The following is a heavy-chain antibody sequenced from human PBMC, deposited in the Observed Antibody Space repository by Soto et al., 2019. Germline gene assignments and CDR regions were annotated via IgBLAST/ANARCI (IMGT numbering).Heavy chain of an antibody. CDR3: AKMVGTTLVDY. CDR2: IHHIGNS. D-gene: IGHD1-26*01. J-gene: IGHJ4*02. Sequence: QVQLQESGPGLVKPSGTLSLTCTVSGASISSTSSGDWWSWVRQPPGKGLEWIGEIHHIGNSNYNPSLKSRVTMSVDKSKNQFSLRLSSVTAADTAVYYCAKMVGTTLVDYWGQGTLVTVSS. CDR1: GASISSTSSGDW. V-gene: IGHV4-4*02.